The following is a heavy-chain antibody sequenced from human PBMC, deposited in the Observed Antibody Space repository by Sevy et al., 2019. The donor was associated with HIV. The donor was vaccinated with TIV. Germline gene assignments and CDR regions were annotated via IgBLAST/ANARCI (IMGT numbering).Heavy chain of an antibody. CDR1: GYTFTSYD. Sequence: ASVKVSCKASGYTFTSYDINWVRQATGQGLEWMGWMNPNSGNTGYAQKFQGRVTMIRNTSISTAYMELSSLRSEDTAVYYCARVALIHYRSSWYPYYYYYGMDVWVQGTTVTVSS. CDR2: MNPNSGNT. V-gene: IGHV1-8*01. CDR3: ARVALIHYRSSWYPYYYYYGMDV. D-gene: IGHD6-13*01. J-gene: IGHJ6*02.